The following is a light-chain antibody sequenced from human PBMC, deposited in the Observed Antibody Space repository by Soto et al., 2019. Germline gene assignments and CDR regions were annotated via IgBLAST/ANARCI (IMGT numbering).Light chain of an antibody. V-gene: IGKV3-20*01. J-gene: IGKJ1*01. Sequence: EIVLTQSPGTLALSPGEGATLSCRASQSVSKYLAWYQQKPGQAPRLLIYGASSRATGIPDSFSGSGSWTDFTLTISSLEPEDFAVYYCQQYGGSPQTFGQGTKVDIK. CDR3: QQYGGSPQT. CDR1: QSVSKY. CDR2: GAS.